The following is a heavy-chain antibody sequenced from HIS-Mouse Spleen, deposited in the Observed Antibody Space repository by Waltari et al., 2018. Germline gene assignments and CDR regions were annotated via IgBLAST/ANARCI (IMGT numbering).Heavy chain of an antibody. D-gene: IGHD6-13*01. V-gene: IGHV4-39*07. CDR3: AREIPYSSSWYDWYFDL. CDR1: GGSISSSLSY. CDR2: IYYSGST. Sequence: QLQLQESGPGLVKPSETLSLTCTVSGGSISSSLSYWGGIRQPPGKGLEWIGSIYYSGSTYYNPSLKSRVTISVDTSKNQFSLKLSSVTAADTAVYYCAREIPYSSSWYDWYFDLWGRGTLVTVSS. J-gene: IGHJ2*01.